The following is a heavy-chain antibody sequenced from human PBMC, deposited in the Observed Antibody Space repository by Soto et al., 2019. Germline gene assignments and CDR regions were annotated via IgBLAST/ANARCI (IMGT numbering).Heavy chain of an antibody. CDR2: INHSGST. V-gene: IGHV4-34*01. D-gene: IGHD6-19*01. J-gene: IGHJ6*02. CDR1: GGSFSGYY. Sequence: SETLSLTCAVYGGSFSGYYWSWIRQSPGKGLEWIGEINHSGSTNYDPSLKSRVTISVDTSKNQFFLKLSSVTAADTAVYYCARARIVVIGIGIFRDNYYYVMDVWGQGTTVTVSS. CDR3: ARARIVVIGIGIFRDNYYYVMDV.